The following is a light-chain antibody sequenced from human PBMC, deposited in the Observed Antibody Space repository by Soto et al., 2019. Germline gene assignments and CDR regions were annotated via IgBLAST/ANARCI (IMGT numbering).Light chain of an antibody. Sequence: DIQMTQSPSTLSASVGDRVTITCRASPIISTWLAWYQQKPGKAPKLLIYDASSLESGVPSRFSGSGSGTEFTLTISSLQPDDFATYYCQQYNSYSPTFGQGTKVEIK. CDR3: QQYNSYSPT. CDR1: PIISTW. CDR2: DAS. J-gene: IGKJ1*01. V-gene: IGKV1-5*01.